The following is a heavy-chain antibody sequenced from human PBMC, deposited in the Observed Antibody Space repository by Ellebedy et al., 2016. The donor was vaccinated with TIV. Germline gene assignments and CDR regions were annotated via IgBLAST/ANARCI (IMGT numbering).Heavy chain of an antibody. CDR1: GGSISSYY. Sequence: MPSETLSLTCTVSGGSISSYYWSWIRQPPGKGLEWIGYIYYSGSTNYNPSLKSRVTISVDTSKNQFSLKLSSLTAADTAVYYCARTYYDFWSGFSAPYYFDYWGQGTLVTVSS. V-gene: IGHV4-59*01. CDR2: IYYSGST. D-gene: IGHD3-3*01. CDR3: ARTYYDFWSGFSAPYYFDY. J-gene: IGHJ4*02.